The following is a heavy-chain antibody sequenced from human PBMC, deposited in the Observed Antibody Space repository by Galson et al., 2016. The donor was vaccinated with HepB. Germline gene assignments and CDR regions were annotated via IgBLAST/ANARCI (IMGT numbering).Heavy chain of an antibody. J-gene: IGHJ4*01. CDR3: ATGLMAGTTFDY. V-gene: IGHV3-53*01. CDR1: EFTVSSNY. Sequence: SLRLSCAASEFTVSSNYMSWVRQAPGKGLEWVSVIYSGGTTYYADSVKGRFTISRDNSKNTLYLHMNSLRAEDTAVYYCATGLMAGTTFDYWGQGTLVTVSS. D-gene: IGHD6-19*01. CDR2: IYSGGTT.